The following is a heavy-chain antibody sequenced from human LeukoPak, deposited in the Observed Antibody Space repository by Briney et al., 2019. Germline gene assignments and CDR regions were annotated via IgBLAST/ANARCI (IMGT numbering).Heavy chain of an antibody. J-gene: IGHJ4*02. D-gene: IGHD5-24*01. CDR1: GFTFSNYE. CDR2: IDGSGSTI. V-gene: IGHV3-48*03. CDR3: ARPLPMARIFEY. Sequence: GGSLRLSCAASGFTFSNYEMNWVRQAPGRGPEWISYIDGSGSTIYYADSVKGRFTISRDNAKNSLFLLMNSLRAEDTAVYYCARPLPMARIFEYWGQGTLVTVSS.